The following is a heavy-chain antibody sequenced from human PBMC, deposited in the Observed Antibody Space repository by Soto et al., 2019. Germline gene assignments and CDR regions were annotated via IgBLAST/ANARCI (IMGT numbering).Heavy chain of an antibody. CDR3: ARDHSSGWYQVSYFDY. Sequence: PGGSLRLSCAASGFTFSSDGMHWVRQAPGKGLEWVAVIWYDGSNKYYADSVKGRFTISRDNSKNTLYLQMNSLRAEDTAVYYCARDHSSGWYQVSYFDYWGQGTLVTVSS. V-gene: IGHV3-33*01. J-gene: IGHJ4*02. D-gene: IGHD6-19*01. CDR2: IWYDGSNK. CDR1: GFTFSSDG.